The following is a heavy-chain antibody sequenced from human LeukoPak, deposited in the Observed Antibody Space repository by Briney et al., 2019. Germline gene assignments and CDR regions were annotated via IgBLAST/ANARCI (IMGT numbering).Heavy chain of an antibody. V-gene: IGHV3-11*04. J-gene: IGHJ5*02. D-gene: IGHD5-18*01. CDR2: ISSRGDTI. CDR3: ARTGGPQLWLT. Sequence: PGGSLRLSCAASGFTFSDSYMTWIRQAPGKGLEWVSYISSRGDTIYYTDSVKGRFTISRDNAKNSLYLQMNSLRAEDTAVYYCARTGGPQLWLTWGQGTLVTVSS. CDR1: GFTFSDSY.